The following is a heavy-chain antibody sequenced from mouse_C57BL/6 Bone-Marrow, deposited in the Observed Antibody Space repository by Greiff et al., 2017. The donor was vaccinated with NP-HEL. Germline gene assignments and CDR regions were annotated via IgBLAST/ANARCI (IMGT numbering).Heavy chain of an antibody. V-gene: IGHV5-4*01. D-gene: IGHD1-1*01. CDR3: ARDPYYSV. Sequence: EVQGVESGGGLVKPGGSLKLSCAASGFTFSSYAMSWVRQTPEKRLEWVATISDGGSYTYYPDNVKGRFTISRDNAKNNLYMQMSHLKSEDTAMYYCARDPYYSVGGQGTSVTVSS. J-gene: IGHJ4*01. CDR1: GFTFSSYA. CDR2: ISDGGSYT.